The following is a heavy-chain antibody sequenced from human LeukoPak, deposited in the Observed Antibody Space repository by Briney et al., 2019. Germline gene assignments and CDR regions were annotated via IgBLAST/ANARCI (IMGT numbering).Heavy chain of an antibody. CDR1: GYSISSGYY. Sequence: SETLSLTCAVSGYSISSGYYWGWIRQPTGKGLEWIGSIYHSGSTYYNPSLKSRVTISVDTSKNQFSLKLSSVTAADTAVYYCARHGGDRNYYGSEYYFDYWGQGTLVTVSS. CDR2: IYHSGST. J-gene: IGHJ4*02. D-gene: IGHD3-10*01. V-gene: IGHV4-38-2*01. CDR3: ARHGGDRNYYGSEYYFDY.